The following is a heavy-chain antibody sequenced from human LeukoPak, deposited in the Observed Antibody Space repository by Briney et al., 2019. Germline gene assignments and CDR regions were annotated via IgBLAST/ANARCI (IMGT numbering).Heavy chain of an antibody. D-gene: IGHD3-10*02. V-gene: IGHV3-15*01. Sequence: GGSLRLSCAASGFTFSNAWMRWDRQAPGQGLEWVGHIKSKADGGTKDYAAPVKVRFTTSSDDSKNTLYLQMNSPKTEDTAVYYCTTEGPMFAFDIWGHGTMVTVSS. CDR1: GFTFSNAW. CDR3: TTEGPMFAFDI. J-gene: IGHJ3*02. CDR2: IKSKADGGTK.